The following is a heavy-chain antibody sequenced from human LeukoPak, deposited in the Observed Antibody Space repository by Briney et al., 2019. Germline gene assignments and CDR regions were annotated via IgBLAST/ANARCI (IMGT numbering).Heavy chain of an antibody. V-gene: IGHV3-7*01. J-gene: IGHJ3*02. CDR3: AGPRGLHGCDI. Sequence: PGGPLRLSCAASGFTFSGYWMSWLRQAPGKGLEWVANIKQDGSDKNYVGSVKGRFTISRDNAKNSLYLQMNSLRAEDTAVYYCAGPRGLHGCDIWGQGTMVTVSS. CDR1: GFTFSGYW. CDR2: IKQDGSDK. D-gene: IGHD2-21*01.